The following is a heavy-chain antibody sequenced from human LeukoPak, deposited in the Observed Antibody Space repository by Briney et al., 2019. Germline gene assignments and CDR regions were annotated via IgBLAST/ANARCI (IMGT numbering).Heavy chain of an antibody. D-gene: IGHD3-10*01. CDR3: ARAHYGSGRGYYYMDV. Sequence: SETLSLTCTVSGGSISSYYWSWIRQPPGKGLEWIGYIYYSGSTNYNPSLKSRVTISVDTSKNQFSLKLSSVTAADTAVYYCARAHYGSGRGYYYMDVWGNGTTVTVSS. CDR2: IYYSGST. CDR1: GGSISSYY. J-gene: IGHJ6*03. V-gene: IGHV4-59*01.